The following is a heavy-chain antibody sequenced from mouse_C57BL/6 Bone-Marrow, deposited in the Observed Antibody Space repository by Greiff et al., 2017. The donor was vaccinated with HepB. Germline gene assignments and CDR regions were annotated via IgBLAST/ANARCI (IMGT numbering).Heavy chain of an antibody. Sequence: VQLQQSGPELVKPGASVKISCKASGYAFSSSWMNWVKQRPGKGLEWIGRLYPGDGDTNYNGKFKGKATLTADKSSSTAYMQLSSLTSEDSAVYFWARSLWLRLPHYYAMDYWGQGTSVTVSS. V-gene: IGHV1-82*01. CDR3: ARSLWLRLPHYYAMDY. CDR1: GYAFSSSW. D-gene: IGHD2-2*01. CDR2: LYPGDGDT. J-gene: IGHJ4*01.